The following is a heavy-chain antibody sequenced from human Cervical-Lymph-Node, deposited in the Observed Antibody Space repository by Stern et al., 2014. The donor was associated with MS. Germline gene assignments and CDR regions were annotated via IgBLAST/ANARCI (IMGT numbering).Heavy chain of an antibody. D-gene: IGHD1-7*01. V-gene: IGHV1-2*02. Sequence: QDQLVESGAEVKKPGASVKVSCKDSGYTFTGQYLHWVRQAPGQGLEWMGWINPQTGGTNYAQKFLGRVTMTRDTSSSTAYMEVTRLTSDDTAVYFCARFPTFNWNSYSWGQGTLVTVSS. CDR3: ARFPTFNWNSYS. CDR2: INPQTGGT. CDR1: GYTFTGQY. J-gene: IGHJ4*02.